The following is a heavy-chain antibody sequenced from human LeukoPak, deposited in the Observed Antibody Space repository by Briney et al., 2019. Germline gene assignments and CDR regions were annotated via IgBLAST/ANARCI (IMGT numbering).Heavy chain of an antibody. D-gene: IGHD6-13*01. CDR2: ISYDGSNK. CDR3: AKGNQLVWAIGY. CDR1: GFTFSSYG. V-gene: IGHV3-30*18. J-gene: IGHJ4*02. Sequence: PGRSLRLSCAASGFTFSSYGMHWVRQAPGKGLEWVAVISYDGSNKYYADSVKGRFTISRDNSKNSLYLQMNSLRTEDTALYYCAKGNQLVWAIGYWGQGTLVTVSS.